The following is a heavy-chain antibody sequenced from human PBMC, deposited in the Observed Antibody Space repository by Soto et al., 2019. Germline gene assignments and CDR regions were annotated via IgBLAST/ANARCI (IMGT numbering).Heavy chain of an antibody. CDR2: IYYSGST. V-gene: IGHV4-59*01. CDR3: ARAHPGELQFDY. J-gene: IGHJ4*02. Sequence: PSETLSLTCTVSGGSISSYYWSWIRQPPGKGLEWIGYIYYSGSTNYNPSLKSRVTISVDTSKNQFSLKLSSVTAADTAVYYCARAHPGELQFDYWGQGTLVTVSS. CDR1: GGSISSYY. D-gene: IGHD1-7*01.